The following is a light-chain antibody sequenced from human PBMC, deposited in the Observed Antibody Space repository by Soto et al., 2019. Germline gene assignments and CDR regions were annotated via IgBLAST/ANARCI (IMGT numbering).Light chain of an antibody. V-gene: IGKV3-15*01. CDR3: QEYNGRSS. CDR2: RTS. J-gene: IGKJ1*01. CDR1: QNVAGD. Sequence: RVTTQSPATLSVSPGERATLSCRASQNVAGDLAWYQQKPGQAPRLLINRTSTRATGIPARFSGSGSGTEFTLPISSLQSEAFAVYHCQEYNGRSSFGPGTKVEIK.